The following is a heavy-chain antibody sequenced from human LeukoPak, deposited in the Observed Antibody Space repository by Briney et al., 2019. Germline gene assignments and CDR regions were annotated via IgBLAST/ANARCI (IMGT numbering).Heavy chain of an antibody. J-gene: IGHJ3*02. CDR1: GFTFSNYA. D-gene: IGHD5-24*01. V-gene: IGHV3-23*01. CDR2: LTDSGGTT. Sequence: GGSLRLSCVASGFTFSNYAMGWVSQAPGKRPEWVSSLTDSGGTTYYVDSVKGRFAISRDNSKNTLYLHMNSLRAEDTAVYYCAKKRDAFDIWGQGTVVTVSS. CDR3: AKKRDAFDI.